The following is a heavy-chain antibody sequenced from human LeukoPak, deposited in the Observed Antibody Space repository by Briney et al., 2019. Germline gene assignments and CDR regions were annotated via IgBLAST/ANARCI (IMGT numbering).Heavy chain of an antibody. Sequence: GGSLRLSCAASGFTVSSNYMSWVRQAPGKGLEWVSVIYSGGSTYYADSVKGRFTISRDNSKNTLYLQMNSLRAEDTAVYYCARGSPMLRGRPLDYWGQGTLVTVSS. J-gene: IGHJ4*02. CDR1: GFTVSSNY. CDR2: IYSGGST. CDR3: ARGSPMLRGRPLDY. V-gene: IGHV3-53*01. D-gene: IGHD3-10*01.